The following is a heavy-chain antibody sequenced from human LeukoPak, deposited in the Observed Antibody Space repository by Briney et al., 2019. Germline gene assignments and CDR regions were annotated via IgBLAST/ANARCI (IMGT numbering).Heavy chain of an antibody. CDR3: TRGAGYSSGWYHFDY. Sequence: GGSLRLSFAASGFTFINSWMRWVRQAPWKGLEWVGRIKSKTDGGTTDYAAPVKGRFSISRDDSKNTLYLQMNSLKTEDTAVYYCTRGAGYSSGWYHFDYWGQGSLVTVSS. J-gene: IGHJ4*02. CDR2: IKSKTDGGTT. V-gene: IGHV3-15*01. CDR1: GFTFINSW. D-gene: IGHD6-19*01.